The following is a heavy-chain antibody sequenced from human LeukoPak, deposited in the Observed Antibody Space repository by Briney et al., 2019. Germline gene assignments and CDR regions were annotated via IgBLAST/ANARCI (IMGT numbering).Heavy chain of an antibody. CDR1: GFTFSSYA. Sequence: GGSLRLSCAASGFTFSSYAMSWVRQAPGKGLEWVANIKQDGSEKYYVDSVKGRFTISRDNAKNSLYLQMNSLRAEDTAVYYCAREPYCSGGSCYGMDVWGQGTTVTVSS. V-gene: IGHV3-7*03. CDR3: AREPYCSGGSCYGMDV. D-gene: IGHD2-15*01. CDR2: IKQDGSEK. J-gene: IGHJ6*02.